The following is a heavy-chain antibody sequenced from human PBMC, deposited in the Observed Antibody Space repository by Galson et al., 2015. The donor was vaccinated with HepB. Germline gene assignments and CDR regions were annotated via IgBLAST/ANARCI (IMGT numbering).Heavy chain of an antibody. J-gene: IGHJ3*02. D-gene: IGHD4-17*01. CDR3: AKVLYGDYVSDAFDI. V-gene: IGHV3-23*01. CDR2: ISGSGGST. Sequence: SLRLSCAASGFTSSSYAMSWVRQAPGKGLEWVSAISGSGGSTYYADSVKGRFTISRDNSKNTLYLQMNSLRAEDTAVYYCAKVLYGDYVSDAFDIWGQGTMVTVSS. CDR1: GFTSSSYA.